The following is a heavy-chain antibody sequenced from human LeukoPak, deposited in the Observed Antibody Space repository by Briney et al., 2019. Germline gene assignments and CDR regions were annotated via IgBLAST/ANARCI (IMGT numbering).Heavy chain of an antibody. CDR3: ARDGKYYGSGSLFELDYYFDY. V-gene: IGHV1-46*01. J-gene: IGHJ4*02. CDR2: INPSGGST. CDR1: GYTFTSYY. Sequence: GASVKVSCKASGYTFTSYYMHWLRQAPGQGLEWMGIINPSGGSTSYAQKFQGRVTMTRDTSTSTVYMELSSLRSEDTAVYYCARDGKYYGSGSLFELDYYFDYWGQGTLVTVSS. D-gene: IGHD3-10*01.